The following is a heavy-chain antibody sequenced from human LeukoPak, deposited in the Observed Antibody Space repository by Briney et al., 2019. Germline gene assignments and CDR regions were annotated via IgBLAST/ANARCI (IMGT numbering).Heavy chain of an antibody. CDR2: INHSGST. Sequence: PSETLSLTCAVYGGSFSGYYWSWIRQPPGKGLEWIGEINHSGSTNYNPSLKSRVTISVDTSKNQFSLKLSSVTAADTAVYYCARPARIAASGRYAFDFWGEGTLVTVSS. CDR3: ARPARIAASGRYAFDF. D-gene: IGHD6-13*01. J-gene: IGHJ3*01. CDR1: GGSFSGYY. V-gene: IGHV4-34*01.